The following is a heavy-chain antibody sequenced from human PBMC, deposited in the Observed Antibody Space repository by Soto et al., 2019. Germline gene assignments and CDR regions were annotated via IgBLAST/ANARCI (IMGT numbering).Heavy chain of an antibody. D-gene: IGHD4-17*01. Sequence: QVQLVESGGGVVQPGRSLRLSCAASGFTFSSYAMHWVRQAPGKGLEWVAVISYDGSNKYYADSVKGRFTISRDNSKNTLYLQMNSLRAEDTAVYYCAREYGSYYYYYYGMDVW. CDR2: ISYDGSNK. V-gene: IGHV3-30-3*01. CDR1: GFTFSSYA. CDR3: AREYGSYYYYYYGMDV. J-gene: IGHJ6*01.